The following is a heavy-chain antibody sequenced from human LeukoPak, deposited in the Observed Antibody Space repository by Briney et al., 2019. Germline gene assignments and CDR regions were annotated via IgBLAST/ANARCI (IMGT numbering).Heavy chain of an antibody. J-gene: IGHJ3*02. CDR1: GFTFSNFT. CDR3: RVCGFYGGNSPPRIHDAFDI. D-gene: IGHD4-23*01. V-gene: IGHV3-30*04. Sequence: PGGSLRLSCAASGFTFSNFTMHWVRQAPGKGLEWVAVISYDGSKKFYVDSVKGRFTISRDNAKNSLYLQMNSLRAEDTAVYYCRVCGFYGGNSPPRIHDAFDIWGQGTMVTVSS. CDR2: ISYDGSKK.